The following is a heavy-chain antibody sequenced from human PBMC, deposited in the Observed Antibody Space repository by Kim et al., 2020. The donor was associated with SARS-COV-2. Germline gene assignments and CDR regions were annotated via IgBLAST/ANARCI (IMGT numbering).Heavy chain of an antibody. V-gene: IGHV3-11*01. J-gene: IGHJ5*02. D-gene: IGHD3-22*01. Sequence: GGSLRLSCAASGFTFSDYYMSWIRQAPGKGLEWVSYISSSGSTIYYADSVKGRFTISRDNAKNSLYLQMNSLRAEDTAVYYCARLPMIVVVAPDAWGQGTLVTVSS. CDR3: ARLPMIVVVAPDA. CDR2: ISSSGSTI. CDR1: GFTFSDYY.